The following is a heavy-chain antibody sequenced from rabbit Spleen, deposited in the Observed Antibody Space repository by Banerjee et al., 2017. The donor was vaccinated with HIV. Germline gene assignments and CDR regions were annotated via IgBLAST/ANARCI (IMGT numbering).Heavy chain of an antibody. V-gene: IGHV1S45*01. Sequence: QEQLVESGGGLVQPEGSLTLTCKASGFDFSSNAMCWVRQAPGKGLELIACIYVTGGGDTYYASWAKGRFTISKTSSTTVTLQMTSLTAADTATYFCARDNEDSRRYYFNLWGPGTLVTVS. CDR3: ARDNEDSRRYYFNL. CDR2: IYVTGGGDT. D-gene: IGHD4-1*01. CDR1: GFDFSSNA. J-gene: IGHJ4*01.